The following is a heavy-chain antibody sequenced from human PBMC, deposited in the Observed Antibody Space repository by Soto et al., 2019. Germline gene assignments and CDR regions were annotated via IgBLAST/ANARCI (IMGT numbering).Heavy chain of an antibody. CDR3: ARNYDFWSGYYNYYYGMDV. Sequence: SETLSLTCTVSGGSISSYYWSWIRQPAGKGLEWIGRIYTSGSTNYNPSLKSRVTMSVDTSKNQFSLKLSSVTAADTAVYYCARNYDFWSGYYNYYYGMDVWGQGTTVTVSS. V-gene: IGHV4-4*07. J-gene: IGHJ6*02. D-gene: IGHD3-3*01. CDR2: IYTSGST. CDR1: GGSISSYY.